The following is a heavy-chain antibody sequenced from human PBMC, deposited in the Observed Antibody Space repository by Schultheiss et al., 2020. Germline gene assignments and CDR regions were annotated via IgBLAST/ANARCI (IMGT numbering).Heavy chain of an antibody. J-gene: IGHJ4*02. CDR3: ARSRLDYGDYHFDY. CDR2: ISAYNGNT. D-gene: IGHD4-17*01. CDR1: GYTFTSYG. V-gene: IGHV1-18*01. Sequence: ASVKVSCKASGYTFTSYGISWVRQAPGQGLEWMGWISAYNGNTNYAQKFQGRVTMTRDTSISTAYMELRSLRSDDTAVYYCARSRLDYGDYHFDYWGQGTLVTVS.